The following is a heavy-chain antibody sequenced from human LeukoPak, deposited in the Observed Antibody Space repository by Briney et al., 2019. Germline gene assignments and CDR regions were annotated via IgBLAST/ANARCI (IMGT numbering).Heavy chain of an antibody. J-gene: IGHJ4*02. D-gene: IGHD3-10*01. Sequence: SGGSLRLSCAASGFTFSSFWMHWVRQAPGKGLVWVSRIASGGSSTNYADSVKGRFTISRDNAKNSLYLQMNSLRAEDTALYYCAKDIRRYGSGSNFDYWGQGTLVTVSS. CDR1: GFTFSSFW. CDR2: IASGGSST. CDR3: AKDIRRYGSGSNFDY. V-gene: IGHV3-74*01.